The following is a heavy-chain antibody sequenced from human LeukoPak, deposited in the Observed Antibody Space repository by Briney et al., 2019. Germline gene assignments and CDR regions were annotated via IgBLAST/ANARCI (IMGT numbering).Heavy chain of an antibody. V-gene: IGHV1-8*02. CDR2: MNLNSGDT. D-gene: IGHD2-2*01. CDR1: GYTFTSYA. CDR3: ARVPVPAPRRGLYFDY. J-gene: IGHJ4*02. Sequence: ASVKVSCKASGYTFTSYAMHWVRQAPGQGLEWMGWMNLNSGDTYYAQNFQGRFSITSDTSKSTTYMDLASLAPEDTAVYYCARVPVPAPRRGLYFDYWGQGTLVTVSS.